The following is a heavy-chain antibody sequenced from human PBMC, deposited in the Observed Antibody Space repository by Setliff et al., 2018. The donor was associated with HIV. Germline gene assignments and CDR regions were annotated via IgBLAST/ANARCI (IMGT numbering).Heavy chain of an antibody. J-gene: IGHJ5*02. CDR3: ARDGEYYYDSSGPVFDP. CDR2: ISAYNGNT. D-gene: IGHD3-22*01. CDR1: GYTFTSYG. Sequence: ASVKVSCKASGYTFTSYGISWVRQAPGQGLEWMGWISAYNGNTNYAQKLQGRVTMTTDTSTGTAYMELRSLRSDDTAVYYCARDGEYYYDSSGPVFDPWGQGTLVTVSS. V-gene: IGHV1-18*01.